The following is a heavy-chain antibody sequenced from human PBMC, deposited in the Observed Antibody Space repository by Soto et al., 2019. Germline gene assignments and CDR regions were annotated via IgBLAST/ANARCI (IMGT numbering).Heavy chain of an antibody. CDR3: ARGRTVRNYADDSSDYFYFFDY. Sequence: KTSETLSLTCTVSGDSISTFYWGWMRQSPGKELEWIGYVYYTGSTNYNPSLKSRVTISVDRSKNQFSLKLTSANAADTAAYYCARGRTVRNYADDSSDYFYFFDYWGQGTRVTVSS. V-gene: IGHV4-59*01. D-gene: IGHD3-22*01. CDR2: VYYTGST. J-gene: IGHJ4*02. CDR1: GDSISTFY.